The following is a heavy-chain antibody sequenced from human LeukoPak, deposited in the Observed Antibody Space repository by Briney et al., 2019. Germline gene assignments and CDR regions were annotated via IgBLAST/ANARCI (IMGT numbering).Heavy chain of an antibody. Sequence: SETLSLTCSVSGGSISSSSYYWGWIRQPPGKGLEWIGSIYYSGSTYYNPSLKSRVTISVDTSKNQFSLKLSSVTAADTAVYYCARHIGPDWRQLVRGGVSYFDYWGQGTLVTVSS. D-gene: IGHD6-13*01. V-gene: IGHV4-39*01. CDR2: IYYSGST. J-gene: IGHJ4*02. CDR1: GGSISSSSYY. CDR3: ARHIGPDWRQLVRGGVSYFDY.